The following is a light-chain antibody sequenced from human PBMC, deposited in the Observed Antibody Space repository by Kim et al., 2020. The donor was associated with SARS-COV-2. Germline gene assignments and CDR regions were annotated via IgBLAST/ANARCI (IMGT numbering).Light chain of an antibody. CDR3: QQSYSTPYT. CDR1: QGISSY. V-gene: IGKV1-39*01. J-gene: IGKJ2*01. Sequence: SAAVGGRVTITCRASQGISSYLNWYQQKPGKAPKLLIYAASSLQRGVPSRFSGSGSGTDFTLTISSLQPEDFATYYCQQSYSTPYTFGQGTKLEI. CDR2: AAS.